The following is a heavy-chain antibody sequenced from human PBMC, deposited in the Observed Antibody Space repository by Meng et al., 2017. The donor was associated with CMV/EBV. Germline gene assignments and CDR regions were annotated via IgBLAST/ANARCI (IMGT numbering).Heavy chain of an antibody. CDR1: GFTFSSYS. J-gene: IGHJ4*02. V-gene: IGHV3-21*01. D-gene: IGHD3-22*01. CDR3: ARVQCYDSSGYPCY. CDR2: ISSSSSYI. Sequence: GGSLRLSCAASGFTFSSYSMNWVRQAPGKGLEWVSSISSSSSYIYYADSVKGRFTISRDNAKNSLYLQMNSLRAGDTAVYYCARVQCYDSSGYPCYWGQGTLVTVSS.